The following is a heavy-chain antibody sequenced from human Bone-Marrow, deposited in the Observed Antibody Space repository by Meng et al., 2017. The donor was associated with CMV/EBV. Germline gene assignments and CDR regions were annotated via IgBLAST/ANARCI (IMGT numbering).Heavy chain of an antibody. CDR3: ASRYSGSRTHQHY. Sequence: GESPKISCAASGFTVSSSYMYWVRQAPGRGLEWVSAVYNGGQTYYVDSVKGRFTISRDNAKNSLYLQMNSLRAEDTAVYYCASRYSGSRTHQHYWGQGTLVTVSS. D-gene: IGHD6-13*01. J-gene: IGHJ4*02. V-gene: IGHV3-53*01. CDR1: GFTVSSSY. CDR2: VYNGGQT.